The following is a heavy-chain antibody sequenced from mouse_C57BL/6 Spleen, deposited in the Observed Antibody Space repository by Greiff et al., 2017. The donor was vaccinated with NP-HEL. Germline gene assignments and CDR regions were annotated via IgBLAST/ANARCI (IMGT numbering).Heavy chain of an antibody. CDR3: ARGNYAAMDY. V-gene: IGHV1-22*01. D-gene: IGHD1-1*01. CDR2: INPNNGGT. CDR1: GYTFTDYN. J-gene: IGHJ4*01. Sequence: VQLQQSGPELVKPGASVKMSCTASGYTFTDYNIHWVKQSHGKSLEWIGYINPNNGGTTYNQKFKGKATLTVNKSSSTAYMELRSLTSEDSAVYYCARGNYAAMDYWGQGTSVTVSS.